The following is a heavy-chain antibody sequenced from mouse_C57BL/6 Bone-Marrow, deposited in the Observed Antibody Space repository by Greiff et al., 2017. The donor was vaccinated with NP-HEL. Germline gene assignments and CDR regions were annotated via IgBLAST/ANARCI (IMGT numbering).Heavy chain of an antibody. CDR1: EYEFPSHD. V-gene: IGHV5-2*01. J-gene: IGHJ3*01. Sequence: EVQGVESGGGLVQPGESLKLSCESNEYEFPSHDMSWVRKTPEKRLALVAAINSDGGSTYYPDTMERRFIISRDNTKKTLYLQKSSLRSEDKAVYYCERHNDYGVAYRGQGTLVTVSA. CDR2: INSDGGST. CDR3: ERHNDYGVAY. D-gene: IGHD2-4*01.